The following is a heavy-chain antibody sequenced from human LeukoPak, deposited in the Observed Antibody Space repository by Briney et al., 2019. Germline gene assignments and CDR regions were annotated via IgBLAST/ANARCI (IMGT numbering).Heavy chain of an antibody. CDR3: ARAYSGSYSDFDY. CDR1: GYTFTAYF. Sequence: ASVKVSCKASGYTFTAYFMHWVRQAPGQGLEWMGWINPNSGGTYYAQHFQGRVTMTGDTSISTAYMELSSLTSDDTAVYYCARAYSGSYSDFDYWGQGTLVTVSS. V-gene: IGHV1-2*02. CDR2: INPNSGGT. J-gene: IGHJ4*02. D-gene: IGHD1-26*01.